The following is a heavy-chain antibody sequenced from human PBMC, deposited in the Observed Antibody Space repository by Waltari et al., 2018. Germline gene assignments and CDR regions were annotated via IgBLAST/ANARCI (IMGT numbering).Heavy chain of an antibody. J-gene: IGHJ4*02. V-gene: IGHV3-53*01. CDR3: ARDLNDYGDYYLDY. Sequence: EVQLVESGGGLIQPGGSLRLSCAASGFTVSSNYMSWVRQAPGKGLEWASVIYSGGSTYYADSVKGRFTISRDNSKNTLYLQMNSLRAEDTAVYYCARDLNDYGDYYLDYWGQGTLVTVSS. CDR2: IYSGGST. CDR1: GFTVSSNY. D-gene: IGHD4-17*01.